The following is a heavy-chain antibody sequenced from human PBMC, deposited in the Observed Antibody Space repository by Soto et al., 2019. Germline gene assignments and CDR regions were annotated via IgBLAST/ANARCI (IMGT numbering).Heavy chain of an antibody. J-gene: IGHJ4*02. D-gene: IGHD5-18*01. Sequence: SETLSLTCTVSGGSISSSSYYWGWIRQPPGKGLEWIGSIYYSGSTYYNPSLKSRVTISVDTSKNQFSLKLSSVTAADTAVYYCASDGYGGNPRGYWGQGTLVTVSS. CDR3: ASDGYGGNPRGY. CDR1: GGSISSSSYY. V-gene: IGHV4-39*01. CDR2: IYYSGST.